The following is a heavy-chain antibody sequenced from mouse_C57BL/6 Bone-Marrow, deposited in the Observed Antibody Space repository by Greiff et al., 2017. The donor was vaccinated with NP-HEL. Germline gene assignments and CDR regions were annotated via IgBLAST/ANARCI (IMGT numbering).Heavy chain of an antibody. D-gene: IGHD2-1*01. CDR1: GYSFTGYY. V-gene: IGHV1-43*01. CDR2: INPSTGGT. J-gene: IGHJ2*01. Sequence: VQLQQSGPELVKPGASVKISCKASGYSFTGYYMHWVKQSSEKSLEWIGEINPSTGGTSYNQKFKGKATLTVDKSSSTAYMQLKSLTSEDSAVYYCASVGNSWGYWGQGTTLTVSS. CDR3: ASVGNSWGY.